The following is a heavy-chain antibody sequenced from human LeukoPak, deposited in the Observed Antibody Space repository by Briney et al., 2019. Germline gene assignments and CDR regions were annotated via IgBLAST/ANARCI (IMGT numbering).Heavy chain of an antibody. Sequence: NSGGSLRLSCAASGFSFSNRWMSWVRQAPGQGLEWVGRIKSKTNGETTDYAAPVKGRFTTSRDDSKNMLYLHMNSLKTEDTAVYYCTTETYPAYSYDPCFDNWGQGTLVTVSS. D-gene: IGHD5-18*01. CDR2: IKSKTNGETT. J-gene: IGHJ4*02. CDR1: GFSFSNRW. CDR3: TTETYPAYSYDPCFDN. V-gene: IGHV3-15*01.